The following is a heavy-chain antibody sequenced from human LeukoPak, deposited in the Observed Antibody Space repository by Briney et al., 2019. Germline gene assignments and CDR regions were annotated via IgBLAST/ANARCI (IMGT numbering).Heavy chain of an antibody. CDR3: ARGPILGDGFDI. CDR2: ITSSDSTI. Sequence: GGSLRLSCAASGFTLSDYYMSWIRQAPGKGLEWVSYITSSDSTIYYADSVKGRFTISRDNAKNSLYLQMNSLRAEDTAVFYCARGPILGDGFDIWGQGTVVTVSS. J-gene: IGHJ3*02. CDR1: GFTLSDYY. V-gene: IGHV3-11*04. D-gene: IGHD3-10*01.